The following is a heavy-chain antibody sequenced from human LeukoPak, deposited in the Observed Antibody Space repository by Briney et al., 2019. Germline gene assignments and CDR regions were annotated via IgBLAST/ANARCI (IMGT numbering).Heavy chain of an antibody. J-gene: IGHJ3*02. CDR3: AKGRYYYDSSDAFDI. V-gene: IGHV3-23*01. D-gene: IGHD3-22*01. Sequence: GGSLRLSCAASGFTFSSYAMSWVRQAPGKGLEWVSAISGSGGSTYYADSVKGQFTIYRDNSKNTLYLQMNSLRAEDTAVYYCAKGRYYYDSSDAFDIWGQGTMVTVSS. CDR2: ISGSGGST. CDR1: GFTFSSYA.